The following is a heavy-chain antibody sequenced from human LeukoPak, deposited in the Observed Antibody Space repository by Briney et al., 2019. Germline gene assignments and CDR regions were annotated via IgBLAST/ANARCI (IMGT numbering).Heavy chain of an antibody. CDR3: AKSGSSPPYYYYGMDV. D-gene: IGHD6-13*01. CDR2: ISFDGSNE. CDR1: GFSFSSDG. Sequence: HPGRSLRLSCAASGFSFSSDGMDWVRQAAGKGLEWVAVISFDGSNEYYADSVKGRFTISRDNSKNSLYLHMNSLRAEDTAVYYCAKSGSSPPYYYYGMDVWGQGTTVTVCS. V-gene: IGHV3-30*18. J-gene: IGHJ6*02.